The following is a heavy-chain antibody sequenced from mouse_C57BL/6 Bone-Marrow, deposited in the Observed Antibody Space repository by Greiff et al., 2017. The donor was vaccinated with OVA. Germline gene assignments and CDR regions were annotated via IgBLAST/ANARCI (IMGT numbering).Heavy chain of an antibody. V-gene: IGHV1-54*01. J-gene: IGHJ2*01. CDR3: ARSGNWDHDY. D-gene: IGHD4-1*01. Sequence: QVQLKESGAELVRPGTSVKVSCKASGYAFTHYLIEWVKQRPGQGLEWIGVINPGSGGTKYNEKFKGKATLTADKSSSNAYMQLSSLTSEDSAVYFCARSGNWDHDYWGQGTTRTVSS. CDR1: GYAFTHYL. CDR2: INPGSGGT.